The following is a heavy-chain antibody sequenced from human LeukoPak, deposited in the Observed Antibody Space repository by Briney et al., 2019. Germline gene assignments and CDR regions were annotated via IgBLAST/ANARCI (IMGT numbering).Heavy chain of an antibody. CDR2: SSGSDTTI. CDR1: GFAFSAYE. D-gene: IGHD3-22*01. CDR3: TTLGYHLDS. V-gene: IGHV3-48*03. J-gene: IGHJ4*02. Sequence: GGSLRLFCAATGFAFSAYEMNWVRQAPGKGLEWVAYSSGSDTTIYYADSVKGRFVISRDNARSSLYLQMNSLKAEDTALYYCTTLGYHLDSWGQGTLVTVSS.